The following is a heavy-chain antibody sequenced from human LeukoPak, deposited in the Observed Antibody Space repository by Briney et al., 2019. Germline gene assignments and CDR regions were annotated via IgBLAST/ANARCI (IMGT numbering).Heavy chain of an antibody. V-gene: IGHV1-2*02. J-gene: IGHJ6*02. Sequence: ASVKVSCKASGYTFTGYYMHWVRQAPGQGLEWMGWINPNSGGTNYAQKFQGRVTMTRDTSISTAYMEPSRLRSDDTAVYYCARGGSPYDILTSYYYYYGMDVWGQGTTVTVSS. D-gene: IGHD3-9*01. CDR2: INPNSGGT. CDR1: GYTFTGYY. CDR3: ARGGSPYDILTSYYYYYGMDV.